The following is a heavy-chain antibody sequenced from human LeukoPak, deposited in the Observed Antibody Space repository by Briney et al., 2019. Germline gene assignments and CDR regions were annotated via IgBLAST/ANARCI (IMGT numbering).Heavy chain of an antibody. CDR1: GYTFTSYD. V-gene: IGHV1-8*03. Sequence: GASVKVSCKASGYTFTSYDINWVRQATGQELEWMGWMNPNSGNTGYAQKFQGRVTITRNTSISTAYMELSSLRSEDTAVYYCAVNYYDSSGYYYVLFDYWGQGTLVTVSS. CDR3: AVNYYDSSGYYYVLFDY. J-gene: IGHJ4*02. D-gene: IGHD3-22*01. CDR2: MNPNSGNT.